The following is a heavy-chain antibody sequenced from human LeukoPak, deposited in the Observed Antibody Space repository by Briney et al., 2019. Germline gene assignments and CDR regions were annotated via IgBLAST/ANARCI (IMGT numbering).Heavy chain of an antibody. Sequence: GSLRLSCAASGFTFSSYAMHWVRQAPGKGLEWVAVISYDGSNKYYADSVKGRFTISRDNAKNSLYLQMNSLRAEDTAVYYCARDSKQWLKKGDYWGQGTLVTVSS. CDR2: ISYDGSNK. CDR1: GFTFSSYA. V-gene: IGHV3-30*04. J-gene: IGHJ4*02. D-gene: IGHD6-19*01. CDR3: ARDSKQWLKKGDY.